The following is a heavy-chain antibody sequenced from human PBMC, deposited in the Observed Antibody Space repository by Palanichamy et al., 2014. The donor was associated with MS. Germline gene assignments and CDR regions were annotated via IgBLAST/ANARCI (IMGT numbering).Heavy chain of an antibody. CDR1: GGTFSSYA. J-gene: IGHJ6*02. Sequence: QVQLVQSGAEVKKPGSSVKVSCKASGGTFSSYAISWVRQAPGQGLEWMGGIIPIFGTANYAQKFQGRVTITADESTSTAYMELSSLRSEDTAVYYCVRNLVAAAGDYYYYGMDVWGQGTTVTVSS. D-gene: IGHD6-13*01. CDR2: IIPIFGTA. CDR3: VRNLVAAAGDYYYYGMDV. V-gene: IGHV1-69*01.